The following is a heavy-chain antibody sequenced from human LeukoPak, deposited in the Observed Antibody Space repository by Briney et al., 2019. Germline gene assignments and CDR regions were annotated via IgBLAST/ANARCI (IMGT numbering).Heavy chain of an antibody. CDR1: GFTFSSYE. J-gene: IGHJ4*02. V-gene: IGHV4-34*01. CDR3: ARGLKYYDILTGYPNNGFDY. CDR2: INHSGST. D-gene: IGHD3-9*01. Sequence: GSLRLSCAASGFTFSSYEMNWVRQALGKGLEWIGEINHSGSTNYNPSLKSRVTISVDTSKNQFSLKLSSVTAADTAVYYCARGLKYYDILTGYPNNGFDYWGQGTLVTVSS.